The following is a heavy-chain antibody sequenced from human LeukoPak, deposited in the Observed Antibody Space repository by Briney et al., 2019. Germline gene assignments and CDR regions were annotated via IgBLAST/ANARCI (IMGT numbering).Heavy chain of an antibody. CDR3: ARDLPYYVAMDV. Sequence: GGSLRLSCEASEFTSTGFAMSWVSQASGKGLEWVSSIGSDNKPHYSESVKGRFAISRDNSKSMLFLQLNSLRAEDTPLYYCARDLPYYVAMDVWGQGTTVTVSS. D-gene: IGHD3-10*02. V-gene: IGHV3-23*01. J-gene: IGHJ6*02. CDR2: IGSDNKP. CDR1: EFTSTGFA.